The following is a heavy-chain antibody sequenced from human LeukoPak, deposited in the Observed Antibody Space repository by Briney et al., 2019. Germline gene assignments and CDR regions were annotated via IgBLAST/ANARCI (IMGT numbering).Heavy chain of an antibody. D-gene: IGHD6-13*01. V-gene: IGHV4-59*08. Sequence: SETLSLTCTVSGGSISSYYWSWIRQPPGKGLEWIGYIYYSGSTNYNPSLKSRVTISVDTSKNQFSLKLSSVTAADTAVYYCARRGYSSSGTDWGQGTLVTVSS. CDR2: IYYSGST. CDR3: ARRGYSSSGTD. CDR1: GGSISSYY. J-gene: IGHJ4*02.